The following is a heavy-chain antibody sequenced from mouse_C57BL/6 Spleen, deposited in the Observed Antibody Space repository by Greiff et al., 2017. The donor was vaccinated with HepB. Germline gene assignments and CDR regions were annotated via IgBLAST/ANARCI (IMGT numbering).Heavy chain of an antibody. J-gene: IGHJ2*01. Sequence: VQLKESGPGLVKPSQSLSLTCSVTGYSITSGYYWNWIRQFPGNKLEWMGYISYDGSNNYNPSLKNRISITRDTSKNQFFLKLNSVTTEDTATYDCARTEEDYFDYWGQGTTLTVSS. CDR3: ARTEEDYFDY. CDR2: ISYDGSN. V-gene: IGHV3-6*01. CDR1: GYSITSGYY.